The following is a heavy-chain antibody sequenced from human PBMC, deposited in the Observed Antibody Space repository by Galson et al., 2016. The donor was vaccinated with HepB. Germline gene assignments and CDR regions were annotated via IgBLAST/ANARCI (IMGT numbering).Heavy chain of an antibody. V-gene: IGHV3-53*01. CDR2: IYSDGNT. D-gene: IGHD6-13*01. CDR3: ARPSSLYTSNWPYAMDV. Sequence: SLRLSCAASGFSVSTNYMNWVRQAPGKGLEWVSVIYSDGNTYYADSVKGQFTISRDNSKNRLFLQLNSLRAEDTAVYYCARPSSLYTSNWPYAMDVWGKGTTVTVSS. CDR1: GFSVSTNY. J-gene: IGHJ6*04.